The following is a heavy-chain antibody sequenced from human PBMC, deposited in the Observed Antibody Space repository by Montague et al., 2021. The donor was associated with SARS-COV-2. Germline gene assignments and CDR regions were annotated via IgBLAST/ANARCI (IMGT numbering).Heavy chain of an antibody. CDR3: ARCGAQTWFGESVCYLGY. D-gene: IGHD3-10*01. Sequence: TLSLTCAVSASSMSTAGYSLGWISKTPGKGTAWIGCIYSSCATYSNPSLRNRGTMSVDRSQNHLYLRLTSVTASYTAVYYCARCGAQTWFGESVCYLGYWGRLSLVTVAS. CDR2: IYSSCAT. V-gene: IGHV4-30-2*01. CDR1: ASSMSTAGYS. J-gene: IGHJ4*01.